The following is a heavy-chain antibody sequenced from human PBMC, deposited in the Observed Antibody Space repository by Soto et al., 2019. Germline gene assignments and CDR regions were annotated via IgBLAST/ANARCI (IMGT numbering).Heavy chain of an antibody. CDR3: VRSQGSSTSLEIYYYYYYGMDV. CDR1: GGTFSSYA. Sequence: QVQLVQSGAEVKKPGSSVKVSCKASGGTFSSYAISWVLQAPGQGLEWMGGIIPISGTANYAQKFQGRVTITADESTSTAYMELSSLRSEDTAVYYCVRSQGSSTSLEIYYYYYYGMDVWGQGTTVTVSS. D-gene: IGHD2-2*01. J-gene: IGHJ6*02. V-gene: IGHV1-69*01. CDR2: IIPISGTA.